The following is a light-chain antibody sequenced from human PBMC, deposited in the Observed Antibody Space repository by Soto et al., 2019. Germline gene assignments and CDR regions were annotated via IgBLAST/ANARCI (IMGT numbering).Light chain of an antibody. CDR2: EGT. V-gene: IGLV2-23*01. CDR3: CSYAGSSTFV. J-gene: IGLJ1*01. Sequence: QSVLTQPASVSGSPGQSITISCTGTSSDVGSYNLVSWYQQHPGKAPKIVIYEGTERPSGVSDRFSGSKSGNTASLTISGLQPEDEADYYCCSYAGSSTFVFGIGTKVTVL. CDR1: SSDVGSYNL.